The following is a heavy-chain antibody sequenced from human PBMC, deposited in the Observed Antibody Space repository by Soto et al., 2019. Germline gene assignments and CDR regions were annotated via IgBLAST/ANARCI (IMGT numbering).Heavy chain of an antibody. CDR1: GFTFSSYG. Sequence: GGSLRLSCVASGFTFSSYGMHWVRQAPGKGLEWVAIISYDGSNTYYADSVKGRFTISRDNAKNSLYLQMNSLRAEDTAVYYCARVPKDTAMTIFDYWGQGTLVTVS. CDR2: ISYDGSNT. D-gene: IGHD5-18*01. J-gene: IGHJ4*02. CDR3: ARVPKDTAMTIFDY. V-gene: IGHV3-30*03.